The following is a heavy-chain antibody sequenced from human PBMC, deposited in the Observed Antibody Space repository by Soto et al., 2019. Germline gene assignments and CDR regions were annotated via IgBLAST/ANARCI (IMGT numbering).Heavy chain of an antibody. J-gene: IGHJ3*02. D-gene: IGHD2-2*01. CDR3: ATGGDIVVVPAAETDAFDI. CDR2: ISSSSSTI. CDR1: GFTFSSYS. Sequence: PGGSLRLSCAASGFTFSSYSMNWVRQAPGKGLEWVSYISSSSSTIYYADSVKGRFTISRDNSKNTLYLQMNSLRAEDTAVYYCATGGDIVVVPAAETDAFDIWGQGTMVTVSS. V-gene: IGHV3-48*01.